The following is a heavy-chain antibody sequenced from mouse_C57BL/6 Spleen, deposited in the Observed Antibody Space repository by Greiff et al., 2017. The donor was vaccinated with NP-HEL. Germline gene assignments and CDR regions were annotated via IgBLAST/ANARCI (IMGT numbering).Heavy chain of an antibody. Sequence: VQGVESGAELVKPGASVKMSCKASGYTFTTYPIEWMKQNHGKSLEWIGNFHPYNDDTKYNEKFKGKATLTVEKSSSTVYLELSRLTSDDSAVYYCARADYGYGWFAYWGQGTLVTVSA. J-gene: IGHJ3*01. CDR1: GYTFTTYP. V-gene: IGHV1-47*01. D-gene: IGHD2-2*01. CDR2: FHPYNDDT. CDR3: ARADYGYGWFAY.